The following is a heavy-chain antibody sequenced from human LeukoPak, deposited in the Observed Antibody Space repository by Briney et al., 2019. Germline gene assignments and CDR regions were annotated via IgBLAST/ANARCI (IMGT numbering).Heavy chain of an antibody. CDR1: GFTFSSYS. D-gene: IGHD3-22*01. CDR2: ISSSRIYL. Sequence: GGCLRLSCAASGFTFSSYSMNWVREAPGKGREGGASISSSRIYLFYPASVKRQFSISRDNANHSLYLQINSLRDEDTAVYYCAREIPPNYYDSSGSKKGYFDYWGQGTLVTVSS. J-gene: IGHJ4*02. V-gene: IGHV3-21*01. CDR3: AREIPPNYYDSSGSKKGYFDY.